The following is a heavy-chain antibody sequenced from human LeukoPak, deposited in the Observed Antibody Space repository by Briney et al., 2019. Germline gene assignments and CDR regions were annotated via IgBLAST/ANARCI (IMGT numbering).Heavy chain of an antibody. CDR2: ISKNGGNT. CDR3: ARVGEGRYYQYYYMDV. D-gene: IGHD1-26*01. J-gene: IGHJ6*03. Sequence: PGGSLRLSCAASGFTLSSYAMHWVRQAPGKGLEYVSAISKNGGNTYYANSVKGRFSISRDNSKNTPYLQMGSPRTEDMAVYYCARVGEGRYYQYYYMDVWGKGTTVTVSS. V-gene: IGHV3-64*01. CDR1: GFTLSSYA.